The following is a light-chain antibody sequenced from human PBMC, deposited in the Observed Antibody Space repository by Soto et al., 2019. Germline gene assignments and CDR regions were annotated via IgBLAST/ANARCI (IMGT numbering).Light chain of an antibody. Sequence: VLTQSPGTLSLSPGERATLSCSFSQGLSGSYSAWDQQKPGQAPRLLIYAASSRATGIPDRFSGSGSGTEFTLTISSLQSEDFAVYYCQQYNNWPKTFGQGTKVDIK. J-gene: IGKJ1*01. CDR1: QGLSGSY. CDR3: QQYNNWPKT. V-gene: IGKV3-20*01. CDR2: AAS.